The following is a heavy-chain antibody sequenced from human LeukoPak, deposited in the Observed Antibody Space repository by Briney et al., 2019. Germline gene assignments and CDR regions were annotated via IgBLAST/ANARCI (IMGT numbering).Heavy chain of an antibody. CDR1: GFTFSSSS. Sequence: PGGSLRLSCVASGFTFSSSSLDWVRQAPGKGLEWLSYISSNGGTIYYADSVKGRFTISRDNSKRTLYLQMNSLRADDTAVYYCAKDGSWSCTDWGQGTLVTVSS. J-gene: IGHJ4*02. D-gene: IGHD2-8*02. V-gene: IGHV3-48*01. CDR2: ISSNGGTI. CDR3: AKDGSWSCTD.